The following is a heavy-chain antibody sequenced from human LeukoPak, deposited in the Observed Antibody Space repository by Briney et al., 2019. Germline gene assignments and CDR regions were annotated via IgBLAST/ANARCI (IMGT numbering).Heavy chain of an antibody. J-gene: IGHJ4*02. CDR3: AKGRIPPRFIAAARFDY. CDR1: GSTFSSYA. Sequence: PGGSLRLSCAASGSTFSSYAMSWVRQAPGKGLEWVSAISGSGGSTYYADSVKGRFTISRDNSKNTLYLQMNSLRAEDTAVYYCAKGRIPPRFIAAARFDYWGQGTLVTVSS. CDR2: ISGSGGST. V-gene: IGHV3-23*01. D-gene: IGHD6-13*01.